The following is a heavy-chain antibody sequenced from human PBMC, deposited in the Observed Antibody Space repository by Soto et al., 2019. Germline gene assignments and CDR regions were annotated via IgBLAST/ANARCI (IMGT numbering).Heavy chain of an antibody. J-gene: IGHJ1*01. CDR1: GITLSNYV. Sequence: SLRLSCAASGITLSNYVMSWVRQAPGKGLEWVSTMSGSSSTSHADSVKGRFTISRDNSKNTLYLQMNSLRAEDTAVYYCAKTKYYSDSSGYLFVHCGQRTQVTVSS. CDR2: MSGSSST. D-gene: IGHD3-22*01. CDR3: AKTKYYSDSSGYLFVH. V-gene: IGHV3-23*01.